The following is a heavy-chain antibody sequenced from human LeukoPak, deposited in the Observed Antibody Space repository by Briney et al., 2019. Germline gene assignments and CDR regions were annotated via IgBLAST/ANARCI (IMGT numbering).Heavy chain of an antibody. V-gene: IGHV3-66*01. D-gene: IGHD6-13*01. J-gene: IGHJ4*02. CDR2: IYSGGST. CDR3: ASTRAAAGTIEDY. Sequence: GGSLRLSCAASGFTVSSNYMSWVRQAPGKGLEWVSVIYSGGSTYYADSVKGRFTISRDNSKNTLYLQMNRLRAEDTAVYYCASTRAAAGTIEDYWGQGTLVTVCS. CDR1: GFTVSSNY.